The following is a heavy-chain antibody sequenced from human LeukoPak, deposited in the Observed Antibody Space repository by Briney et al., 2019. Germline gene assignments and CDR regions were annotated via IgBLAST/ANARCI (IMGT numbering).Heavy chain of an antibody. D-gene: IGHD3-3*02. CDR3: AIYTNWFDP. CDR2: IYYSGST. J-gene: IGHJ5*02. Sequence: SETLSLTCTVSGGSISSYYWSWIRQPPGKGLEWIGYIYYSGSTNYNPSLNSRVTISVDTSKNQFSLKLSSVTAADTAVYYCAIYTNWFDPWGQGTLVTVSS. V-gene: IGHV4-59*08. CDR1: GGSISSYY.